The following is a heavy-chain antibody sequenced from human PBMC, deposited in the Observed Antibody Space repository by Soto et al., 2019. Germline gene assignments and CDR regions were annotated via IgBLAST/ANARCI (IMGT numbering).Heavy chain of an antibody. CDR3: ARGGQWLVLDYFDY. CDR1: GGSFSGYY. Sequence: SETLSLTCAVYGGSFSGYYWSWIRQPPGKGLEWIGEINHSGSTNYNPSLKSRVTISVDTSKNQFSLKLSSVTAADTAVYYCARGGQWLVLDYFDYWGQGTIVTVYS. V-gene: IGHV4-34*01. D-gene: IGHD6-19*01. CDR2: INHSGST. J-gene: IGHJ4*02.